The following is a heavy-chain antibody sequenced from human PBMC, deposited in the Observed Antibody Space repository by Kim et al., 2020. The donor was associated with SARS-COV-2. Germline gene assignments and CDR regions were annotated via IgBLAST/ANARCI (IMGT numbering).Heavy chain of an antibody. D-gene: IGHD3-10*01. CDR2: IWYDGSNK. Sequence: GGSLRLSCAASGFTFSSYGMYWVRQAPGKGLEWVAVIWYDGSNKYYADSVKGRFTISRDNSKNTLYLQMNSLRAEDTAVYYCARGNYYGSGSSAFYEDYFYDWGQGTLVTVSS. V-gene: IGHV3-33*01. CDR1: GFTFSSYG. CDR3: ARGNYYGSGSSAFYEDYFYD. J-gene: IGHJ4*02.